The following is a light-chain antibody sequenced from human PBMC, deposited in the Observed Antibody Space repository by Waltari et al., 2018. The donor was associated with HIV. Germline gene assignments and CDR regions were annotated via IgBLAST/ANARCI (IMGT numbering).Light chain of an antibody. CDR1: TIGSKS. J-gene: IGLJ2*01. CDR2: DDS. CDR3: QVWDSSSDHVV. Sequence: SYVLTQPPSVSVAPGQTARITCGGNTIGSKSVHWYQQKPGQAPVLVVYDDSDRPPGIPGRFAGPNSGNTATLTISRVEAGDEADYYCQVWDSSSDHVVFGGGTKLTVL. V-gene: IGLV3-21*02.